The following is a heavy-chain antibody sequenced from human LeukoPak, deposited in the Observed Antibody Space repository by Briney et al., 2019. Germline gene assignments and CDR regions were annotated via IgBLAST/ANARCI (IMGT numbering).Heavy chain of an antibody. V-gene: IGHV3-21*01. CDR3: ASCGSDCYSPLDY. CDR1: GFTFSSYS. Sequence: GGSLRLSCAASGFTFSSYSMNWVRQAPGKGLEWVSSISSSSSYIYYADSVKGRFTISRDNAKNSLYLQMNSLRAEDTAVYYCASCGSDCYSPLDYWGQGTLVTVSS. J-gene: IGHJ4*02. CDR2: ISSSSSYI. D-gene: IGHD2-21*02.